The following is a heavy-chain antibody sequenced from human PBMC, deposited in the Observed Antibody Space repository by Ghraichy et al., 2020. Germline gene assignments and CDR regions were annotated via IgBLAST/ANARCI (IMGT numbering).Heavy chain of an antibody. V-gene: IGHV3-48*02. J-gene: IGHJ6*02. CDR1: GFTFSGYS. CDR2: ITSSSKTI. CDR3: ARGSRVVRFFYYDGMDV. Sequence: GGSLRLSCVGYGFTFSGYSMNWVRQSPGKGLEWVSYITSSSKTISYADSVKGRFTISRDNAQNSLYLQMNSLRDEDTAVYYCARGSRVVRFFYYDGMDVWGQGTTVTVSS. D-gene: IGHD2-2*01.